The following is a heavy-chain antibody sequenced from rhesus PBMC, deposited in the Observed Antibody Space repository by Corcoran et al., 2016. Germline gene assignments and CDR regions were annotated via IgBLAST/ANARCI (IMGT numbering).Heavy chain of an antibody. V-gene: IGHV4-169*02. CDR1: GGSISSSY. J-gene: IGHJ4*01. D-gene: IGHD6-25*01. CDR3: ASHSGSWYYFDY. CDR2: IYGSGSST. Sequence: QLQLQESGPGLVKPSETLSVTCAVSGGSISSSYWSWIRQAPGKGLELIGYIYGSGSSTNYNPSLKSRVTLSVDTSKNQLSLKLSSVTAADTAVYYCASHSGSWYYFDYWGQGVLVTVSS.